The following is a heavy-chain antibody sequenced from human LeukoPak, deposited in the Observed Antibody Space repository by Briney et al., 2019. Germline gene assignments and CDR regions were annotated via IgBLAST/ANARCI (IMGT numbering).Heavy chain of an antibody. CDR2: IYDDNT. Sequence: GGSLRLSCAASGFTVSAYAMAWVRQAPGKGLELVSTIYDDNTYYADSVKGRFAISTDNSKNTLYLQMNSPRVEDTAVYFCAARKVRGVWFYLDYWGQGTLVTVSS. J-gene: IGHJ4*02. CDR1: GFTVSAYA. V-gene: IGHV3-23*01. CDR3: AARKVRGVWFYLDY. D-gene: IGHD3-10*01.